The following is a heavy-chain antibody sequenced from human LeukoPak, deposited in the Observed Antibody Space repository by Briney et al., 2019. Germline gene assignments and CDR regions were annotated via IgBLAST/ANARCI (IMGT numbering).Heavy chain of an antibody. V-gene: IGHV3-21*01. CDR3: VRDQGGERWFDP. CDR2: ISSGSSFI. D-gene: IGHD3-16*01. CDR1: GFTFTSRW. J-gene: IGHJ5*02. Sequence: PGGSLRLSCAASGFTFTSRWMSWVRQAPGKGLEWVSSISSGSSFIYYADSVKGRFTIARDNAKNSLYLQMNSLRPEDTAIYYCVRDQGGERWFDPWGQGTLVTVSS.